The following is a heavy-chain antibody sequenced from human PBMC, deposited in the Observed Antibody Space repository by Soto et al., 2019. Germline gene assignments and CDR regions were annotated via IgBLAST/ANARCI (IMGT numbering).Heavy chain of an antibody. D-gene: IGHD4-17*01. CDR2: ISAYNGDT. CDR3: ARDPPFSGILRGTPLMDV. J-gene: IGHJ6*02. Sequence: QVQLVQSEAEVRKPGASVKVSCKASGYSFTTHGISWVRRAPGHGLEWMGWISAYNGDTHYVQRFQARLTMTTDTSTSTAYMELRSLTSDDTAVYYCARDPPFSGILRGTPLMDVWGQGTTVTVSS. V-gene: IGHV1-18*04. CDR1: GYSFTTHG.